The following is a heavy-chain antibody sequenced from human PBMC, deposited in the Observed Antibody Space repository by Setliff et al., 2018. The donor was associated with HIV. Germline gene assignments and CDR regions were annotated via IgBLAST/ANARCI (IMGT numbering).Heavy chain of an antibody. Sequence: ASVKVSCKASGYTFTDYYIHWVRQAPGKGLEWMGRVDPEDGERIYGEKFRGRVTIAADTSTDTAYMELSSLRSEDTALYYCASDPTYSSGSPDIWGQGTMVTVSS. CDR2: VDPEDGER. CDR1: GYTFTDYY. D-gene: IGHD3-22*01. J-gene: IGHJ3*02. V-gene: IGHV1-69-2*01. CDR3: ASDPTYSSGSPDI.